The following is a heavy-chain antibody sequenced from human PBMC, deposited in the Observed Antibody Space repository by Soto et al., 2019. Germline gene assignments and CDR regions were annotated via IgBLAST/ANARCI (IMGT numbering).Heavy chain of an antibody. CDR1: GYSITAGGYY. V-gene: IGHV4-31*03. J-gene: IGHJ5*02. CDR2: FYSSGSI. CDR3: ARMYSSGSGWFHP. D-gene: IGHD6-19*01. Sequence: SETLSLTCFVSGYSITAGGYYWSWIRHHPGKGLEWIGSFYSSGSIIYNPSLRSRVSISGDTSSNQFSMSLTSVTAADTARYYCARMYSSGSGWFHPWGQGTLVTAPQ.